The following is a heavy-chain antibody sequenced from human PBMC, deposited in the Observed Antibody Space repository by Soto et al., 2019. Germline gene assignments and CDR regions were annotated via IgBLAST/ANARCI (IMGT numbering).Heavy chain of an antibody. V-gene: IGHV4-59*01. Sequence: SETLSLTCTVSGVSIRSSYWSWIRQSPGKGLEWIGYVYYTGGTYYNPSLTSRVTISVDTSKTQFSLELTSVTAADTAVYYCARGHYDTSGHSNTFDIWGQGTAGTVSS. CDR2: VYYTGGT. CDR3: ARGHYDTSGHSNTFDI. CDR1: GVSIRSSY. J-gene: IGHJ3*02. D-gene: IGHD3-22*01.